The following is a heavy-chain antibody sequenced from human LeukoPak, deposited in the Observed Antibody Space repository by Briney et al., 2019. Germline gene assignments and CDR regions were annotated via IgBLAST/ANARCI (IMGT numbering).Heavy chain of an antibody. CDR2: ISAYSGNT. J-gene: IGHJ4*02. D-gene: IGHD3-9*01. Sequence: ASVKVTCKASGYTFTSYGISWVRQAPGQGLEWMGWISAYSGNTNYAQKLQGRVTMTTDTSTSTAYMELRRLRSEDTAVYYCERDLSFDYWGQGTLVTVSS. CDR1: GYTFTSYG. CDR3: ERDLSFDY. V-gene: IGHV1-18*01.